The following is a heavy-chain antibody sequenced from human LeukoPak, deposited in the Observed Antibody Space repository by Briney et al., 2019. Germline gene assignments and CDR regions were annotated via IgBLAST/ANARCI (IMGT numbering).Heavy chain of an antibody. J-gene: IGHJ6*03. CDR1: GFTFSSYE. V-gene: IGHV3-48*03. D-gene: IGHD6-19*01. Sequence: GGSLRLSCAASGFTFSSYEMNWVRQAPGKGLEWVSYISSSGSTIYYADSVKGRFTISRDNAKNSLYLQMNSLRAEDTAVYYCARDLSSGWYYYYYYYMDVWGKGTTVTVSS. CDR2: ISSSGSTI. CDR3: ARDLSSGWYYYYYYYMDV.